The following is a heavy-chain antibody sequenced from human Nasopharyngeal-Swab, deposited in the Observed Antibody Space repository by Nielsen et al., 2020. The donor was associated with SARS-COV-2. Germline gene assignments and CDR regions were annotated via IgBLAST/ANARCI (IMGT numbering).Heavy chain of an antibody. V-gene: IGHV4-4*02. Sequence: SETLSPTCAVSGGSISSSNWWSWVRQHPGKGLEWIGEIYHSGSTNYNPSLKSRVTISVDKSKHQFSLKLSSVTAADTAVYYCARDPRLVTMVRGAYYYYYYGMDVWGQGTTVTVSS. J-gene: IGHJ6*02. CDR1: GGSISSSNW. CDR2: IYHSGST. CDR3: ARDPRLVTMVRGAYYYYYYGMDV. D-gene: IGHD3-10*01.